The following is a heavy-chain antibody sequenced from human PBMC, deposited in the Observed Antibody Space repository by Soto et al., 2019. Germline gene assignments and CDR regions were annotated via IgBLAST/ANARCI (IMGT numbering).Heavy chain of an antibody. CDR2: INHSGST. J-gene: IGHJ4*02. Sequence: SETLSLTCAVYGGSFSGYYWSWIRQPPGKRLESIGEINHSGSTHYNPSLKSRVTISVGTSKNQVSLKLSSVTAADTAVYYCARDVKYYDYWGQGTLVTVSS. D-gene: IGHD3-16*01. CDR1: GGSFSGYY. V-gene: IGHV4-34*01. CDR3: ARDVKYYDY.